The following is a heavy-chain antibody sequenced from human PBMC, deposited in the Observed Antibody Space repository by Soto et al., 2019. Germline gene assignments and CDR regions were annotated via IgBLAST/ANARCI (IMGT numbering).Heavy chain of an antibody. CDR1: GCSISSGGYY. CDR2: IYYSGST. D-gene: IGHD3-10*01. Sequence: TLSPTFTVSGCSISSGGYYWSWIRQHPGKGLEWIGYIYYSGSTYYNPSLKSRVTISVDTSKNQFSLKLSSVTAADTAVYYCARRINYGSGSYYNWFDPWGQGTLVTVSS. V-gene: IGHV4-31*03. CDR3: ARRINYGSGSYYNWFDP. J-gene: IGHJ5*02.